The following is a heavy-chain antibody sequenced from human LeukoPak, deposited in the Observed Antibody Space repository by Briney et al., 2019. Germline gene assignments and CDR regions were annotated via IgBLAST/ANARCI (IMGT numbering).Heavy chain of an antibody. J-gene: IGHJ6*03. CDR2: ISGSGGST. CDR3: AKDRVDIAARPLDYYYYMDV. D-gene: IGHD6-6*01. V-gene: IGHV3-23*01. CDR1: GFTFSSYA. Sequence: PGGPLRLSCAASGFTFSSYAMSWVRQAPGKGLEWVSAISGSGGSTYYADSVKGRFTISRDNSKNTLYLQMNSLRAEDTAVYYCAKDRVDIAARPLDYYYYMDVWGKGTTVTVSS.